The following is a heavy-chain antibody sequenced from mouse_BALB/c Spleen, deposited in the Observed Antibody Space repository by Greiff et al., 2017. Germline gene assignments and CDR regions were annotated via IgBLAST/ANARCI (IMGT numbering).Heavy chain of an antibody. V-gene: IGHV5-6-3*01. CDR2: INSNGGST. D-gene: IGHD2-4*01. Sequence: EVQGVESGGGLVQPGGSLKLSCAASGFTFSSYGMSWVRQTPDKRLELVATINSNGGSTYYPDSVKGRFTISRDNAKNTLYLQMSSLKSEDTAMYYCARVLSYDYDSWFAYWGQGTLVTVSA. CDR3: ARVLSYDYDSWFAY. CDR1: GFTFSSYG. J-gene: IGHJ3*01.